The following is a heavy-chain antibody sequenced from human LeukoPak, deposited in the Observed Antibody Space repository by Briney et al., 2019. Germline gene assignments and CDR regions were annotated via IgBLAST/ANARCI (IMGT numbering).Heavy chain of an antibody. Sequence: SVKVSCKASGGTFRKYAIYWVRQAPGQELQWMGRIIPLSGTSDFAQGFQGRVTLTTDASTSTAYMELTSLRSEDTAVYYCARPKYCADGVCYWSLDYWGQGTLVTVSS. CDR2: IIPLSGTS. CDR3: ARPKYCADGVCYWSLDY. D-gene: IGHD2-8*01. CDR1: GGTFRKYA. J-gene: IGHJ4*02. V-gene: IGHV1-69*05.